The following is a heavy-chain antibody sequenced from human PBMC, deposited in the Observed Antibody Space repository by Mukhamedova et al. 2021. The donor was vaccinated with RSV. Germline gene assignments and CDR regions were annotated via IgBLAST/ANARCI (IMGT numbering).Heavy chain of an antibody. V-gene: IGHV4-38-2*01. CDR3: GRKEAGTMLES. D-gene: IGHD1-7*01. Sequence: GLEWIGTIYKSGSAYYNPSLKSRVTISVDTSKNQISLNLNYVTATDTAVYYCGRKEAGTMLESWGQGTHVTVPS. CDR2: IYKSGSA. J-gene: IGHJ5*02.